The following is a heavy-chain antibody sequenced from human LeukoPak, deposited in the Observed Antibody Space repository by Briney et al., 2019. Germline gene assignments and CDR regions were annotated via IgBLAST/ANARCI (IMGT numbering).Heavy chain of an antibody. D-gene: IGHD4-23*01. CDR1: GYSFTSYW. CDR3: ARHVRVVTEDYFDY. V-gene: IGHV5-51*01. J-gene: IGHJ4*02. Sequence: GESLKISCKGSGYSFTSYWIGWVRQLPGKGLESMGIIYPGDSDTRYSPSFQGQVTISADKSIGTAYLQWSSLKASDAAMYYCARHVRVVTEDYFDYWGQGTLVTVSS. CDR2: IYPGDSDT.